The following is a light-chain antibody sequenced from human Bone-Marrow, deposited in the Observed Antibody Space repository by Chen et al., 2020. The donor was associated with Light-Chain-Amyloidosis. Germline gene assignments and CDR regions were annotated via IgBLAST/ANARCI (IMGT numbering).Light chain of an antibody. CDR3: QQYNNWPPWT. CDR1: QSVSSK. CDR2: GAS. V-gene: IGKV3-15*01. Sequence: EIVMTQSPATLSVSPGESATLSCRASQSVSSKLAWYQQKPGQAPRLLIYGASTRATGIPARFSGSGSESEFPLTISSLQSEDFAGYYCQQYNNWPPWTFGQGTKVEIK. J-gene: IGKJ1*01.